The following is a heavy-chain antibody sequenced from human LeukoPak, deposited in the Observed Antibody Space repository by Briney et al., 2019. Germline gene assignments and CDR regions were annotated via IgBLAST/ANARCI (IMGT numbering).Heavy chain of an antibody. CDR1: GGSISSGSHY. D-gene: IGHD4-17*01. CDR3: ARAGGYGDYINWFDP. Sequence: SETLSLTCTVSGGSISSGSHYWSWIRQPAEKGLESLGRVYASGSTNYNPSLKSRVTISVDTSKNQFSLRLSSVTAADTAIYYCARAGGYGDYINWFDPWGQGTLVTVSS. J-gene: IGHJ5*02. V-gene: IGHV4-61*02. CDR2: VYASGST.